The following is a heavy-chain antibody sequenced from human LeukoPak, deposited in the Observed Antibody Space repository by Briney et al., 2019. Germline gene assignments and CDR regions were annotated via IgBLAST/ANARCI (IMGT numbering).Heavy chain of an antibody. CDR2: IKSKTDGGTT. D-gene: IGHD3-3*01. J-gene: IGHJ4*02. V-gene: IGHV3-15*01. CDR1: GFTLSNAW. CDR3: TTRDYDFWSGYGY. Sequence: GGSLRLSCAASGFTLSNAWMSWVRQAPGKGLEWVSRIKSKTDGGTTDYAAPVKGRFTISRDDSKNTLYLHMNSLKTEDTAVYYCTTRDYDFWSGYGYWGPATLGTVSS.